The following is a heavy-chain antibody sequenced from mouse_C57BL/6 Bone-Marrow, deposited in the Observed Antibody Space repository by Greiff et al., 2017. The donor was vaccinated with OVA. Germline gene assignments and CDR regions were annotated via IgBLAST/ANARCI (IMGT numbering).Heavy chain of an antibody. Sequence: EVQGVESGGGLVQPGGSLKLSCAASGFTFSDYGMAWVRQAPRKGPEWVAFISNLAYSIYYADTVTGRFTISRENAKNTLYLEMSSLRSEDTAMYYCARTYYSNYVDYAMDYWGQGTSVTVSS. D-gene: IGHD2-5*01. V-gene: IGHV5-15*01. CDR1: GFTFSDYG. CDR3: ARTYYSNYVDYAMDY. CDR2: ISNLAYSI. J-gene: IGHJ4*01.